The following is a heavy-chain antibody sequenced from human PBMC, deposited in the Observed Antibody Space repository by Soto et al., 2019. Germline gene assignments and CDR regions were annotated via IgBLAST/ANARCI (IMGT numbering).Heavy chain of an antibody. CDR1: GGSLTSNSYY. Sequence: NPSETLPLTCTVSGGSLTSNSYYWGRIRQPPGKGLERIGRFYYSQSTYFNPSLTSRVTISVETSKNQYSLKLSAVTAADTAVYYCARRSTVTYDYWGQGILVTVSS. D-gene: IGHD4-17*01. CDR2: FYYSQST. V-gene: IGHV4-39*01. J-gene: IGHJ4*02. CDR3: ARRSTVTYDY.